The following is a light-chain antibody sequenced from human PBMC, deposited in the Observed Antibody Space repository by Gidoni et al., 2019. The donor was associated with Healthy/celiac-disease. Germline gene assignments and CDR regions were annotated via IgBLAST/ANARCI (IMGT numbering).Light chain of an antibody. CDR3: QQYGSSQWT. CDR1: QSVSSSY. CDR2: GAS. Sequence: DIVLTQSPGTLSLSPGERATLSCRASQSVSSSYLAWYQQKPGQAPRLLIYGASSRATGIPDRFSGSGSGTDFTLTISRLEPEDFAVYYCQQYGSSQWTFXQXTKVEIK. J-gene: IGKJ1*01. V-gene: IGKV3-20*01.